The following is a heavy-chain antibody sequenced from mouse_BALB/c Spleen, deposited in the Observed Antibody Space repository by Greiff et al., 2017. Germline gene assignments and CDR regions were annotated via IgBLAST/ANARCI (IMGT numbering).Heavy chain of an antibody. Sequence: LQQPGSELVRPGAPVKLSCKAPGYTFTSYWMHWVKQRLGQGLEWIGNIYPGSGSTNYDEKFKSKTTLTVDTSSSTAYMQLSSLTSEDSAVYYCAPYDDYYGFAYWGQGTLVTVSA. CDR1: GYTFTSYW. V-gene: IGHV1S22*01. CDR3: APYDDYYGFAY. J-gene: IGHJ3*01. CDR2: IYPGSGST. D-gene: IGHD2-3*01.